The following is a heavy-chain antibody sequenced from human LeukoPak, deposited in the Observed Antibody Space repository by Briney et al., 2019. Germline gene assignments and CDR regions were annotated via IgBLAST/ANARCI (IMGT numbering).Heavy chain of an antibody. CDR3: ARTTEGGYTYGYFYYYYMDV. Sequence: SETLSLTCTVSGGSISSSSYYWSWIRQPPGKGLEWIGYVYYSGSTNYNPSLKSRVTISVDTSKNQYSLKLTSVTAADTAVYYCARTTEGGYTYGYFYYYYMDVWGKGTTVTISS. CDR1: GGSISSSSYY. CDR2: VYYSGST. J-gene: IGHJ6*03. D-gene: IGHD5-18*01. V-gene: IGHV4-61*01.